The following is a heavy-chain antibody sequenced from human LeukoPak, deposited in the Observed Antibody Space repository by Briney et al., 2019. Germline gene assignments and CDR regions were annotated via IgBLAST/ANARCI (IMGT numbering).Heavy chain of an antibody. V-gene: IGHV4-39*07. D-gene: IGHD3-22*01. CDR1: GDSFTSVTDY. CDR3: ARGVTYYSGDAEY. J-gene: IGHJ4*02. Sequence: PSETLSLTCTVSGDSFTSVTDYWAWIRQPPGKGLVWIATGDYSGGTYYNPSLESRVAISADMSKNQFSLKLDSVTAADTAVYYCARGVTYYSGDAEYWGQGALVIVSS. CDR2: GDYSGGT.